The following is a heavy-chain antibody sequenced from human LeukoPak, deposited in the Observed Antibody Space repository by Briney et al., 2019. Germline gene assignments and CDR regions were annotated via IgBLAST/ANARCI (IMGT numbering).Heavy chain of an antibody. Sequence: PGGSLRLSCAASGFTFSSYWMSWVRQAPGQGLEWMGRIIPIFGTANYAQKFQGRVTITTDESTSTAYMELSSLRSEDTAVYYCAGAEQWLGPFDYWGQGTLVTVSS. CDR2: IIPIFGTA. D-gene: IGHD6-19*01. CDR1: GFTFSSYW. CDR3: AGAEQWLGPFDY. J-gene: IGHJ4*02. V-gene: IGHV1-69*05.